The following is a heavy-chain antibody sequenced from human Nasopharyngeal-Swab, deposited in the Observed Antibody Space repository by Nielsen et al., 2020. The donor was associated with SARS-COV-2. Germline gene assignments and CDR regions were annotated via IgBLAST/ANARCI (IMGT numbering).Heavy chain of an antibody. V-gene: IGHV1-24*01. CDR1: LYSLSELS. Sequence: SVNLSCILSLYSLSELSMHWVRQAPGKGLEWMGGFDPEDGETIYAQKFQGRVTMTEHTSTDTAYMELSSLRSEDTAVYYCATDGVWGQGTMVTVSS. CDR3: ATDGV. J-gene: IGHJ3*01. CDR2: FDPEDGET.